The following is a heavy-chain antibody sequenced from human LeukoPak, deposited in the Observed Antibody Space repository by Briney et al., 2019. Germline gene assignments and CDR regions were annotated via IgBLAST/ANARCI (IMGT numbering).Heavy chain of an antibody. CDR2: IYYSGST. Sequence: SETLSLTCTVSGGSISSSSYYWGWIRQPPGKGLEWFGSIYYSGSTYYNPSLKSRVTISVDTSKNQFSLKLSSVTAADTAVYYCARGAERSIFGVVIIFDYWGQGTLVTVPS. CDR3: ARGAERSIFGVVIIFDY. D-gene: IGHD3-3*01. CDR1: GGSISSSSYY. V-gene: IGHV4-39*07. J-gene: IGHJ4*02.